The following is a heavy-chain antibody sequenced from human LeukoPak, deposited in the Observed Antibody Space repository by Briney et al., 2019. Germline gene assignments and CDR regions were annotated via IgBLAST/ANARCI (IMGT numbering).Heavy chain of an antibody. D-gene: IGHD5-12*01. CDR2: ISDKPNNYAT. CDR3: TRLTLTEGGYVVSAFDI. CDR1: GFTFSGSP. V-gene: IGHV3-73*01. J-gene: IGHJ3*02. Sequence: GGSLRLSCAASGFTFSGSPIHWARQAPGKGLEWVGRISDKPNNYATAYAASLKGRFTISRDDSKNTAYLQMNSLKTEDTAVYYCTRLTLTEGGYVVSAFDIWGQGTVVTVSS.